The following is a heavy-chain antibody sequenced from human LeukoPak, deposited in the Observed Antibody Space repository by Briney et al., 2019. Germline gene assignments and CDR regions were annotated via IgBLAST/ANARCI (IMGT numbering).Heavy chain of an antibody. D-gene: IGHD3-22*01. Sequence: ASVKVSCKASGYTFTNYDINWVRQATGQGLEWMGWMDPNSGNTGYAQKFQGRVTMTRNTSISTAYMELSSLRSEDTAVYYCARASRYYDSSGYYFGYWGQGTLVTVSS. J-gene: IGHJ4*02. CDR1: GYTFTNYD. V-gene: IGHV1-8*01. CDR3: ARASRYYDSSGYYFGY. CDR2: MDPNSGNT.